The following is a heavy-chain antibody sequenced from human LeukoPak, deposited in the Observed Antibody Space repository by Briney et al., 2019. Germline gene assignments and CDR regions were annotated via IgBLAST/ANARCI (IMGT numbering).Heavy chain of an antibody. V-gene: IGHV3-23*01. CDR1: GFIFGNYA. Sequence: GGSLRLSCEVSGFIFGNYAMSWVRQAPGKGLEWVSLISGSGDATKYADSVMGRFTISRDNSKNTLSLQMQSLRAEDTALYYCAKSDCSSDGCKLLNYWGQGTLVTVSS. J-gene: IGHJ4*02. CDR2: ISGSGDAT. CDR3: AKSDCSSDGCKLLNY. D-gene: IGHD5-24*01.